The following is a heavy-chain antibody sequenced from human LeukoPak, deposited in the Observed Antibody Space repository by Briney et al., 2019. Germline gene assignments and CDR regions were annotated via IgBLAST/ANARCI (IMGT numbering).Heavy chain of an antibody. CDR3: ALWLSSNYYYYYMDV. J-gene: IGHJ6*03. V-gene: IGHV7-4-1*02. D-gene: IGHD6-19*01. CDR2: INTNTGNP. Sequence: ASVKVSCKASGYTFTSYGISWVRQAPGQGLEWMGWINTNTGNPTYAQGFTGRFVFSLDTSVSTAYLQISSLKAEDTAVYYCALWLSSNYYYYYMDVWGKGTTVTVSS. CDR1: GYTFTSYG.